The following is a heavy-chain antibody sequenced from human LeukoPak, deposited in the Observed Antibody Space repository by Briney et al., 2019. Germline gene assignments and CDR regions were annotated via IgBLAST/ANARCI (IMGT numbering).Heavy chain of an antibody. CDR2: IHASGSS. CDR1: GASISSYY. D-gene: IGHD3-16*01. Sequence: SETLSLTCTVSGASISSYYRSWIRQPAGQGLEWIGRIHASGSSNYNPSLKSRVRLSVDTSKNQFSLELTSVTAENTAVYYCARYERLSWFDPWGQGALVTVSS. CDR3: ARYERLSWFDP. J-gene: IGHJ5*02. V-gene: IGHV4-4*07.